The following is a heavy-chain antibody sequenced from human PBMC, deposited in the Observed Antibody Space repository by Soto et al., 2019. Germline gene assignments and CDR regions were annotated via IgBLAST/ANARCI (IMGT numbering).Heavy chain of an antibody. CDR2: IYHSGSA. CDR1: GGSFSGYY. Sequence: QVQLQQWGAGLLKPSETLSLTCAVYGGSFSGYYWSWIRQPPGKGLEWIGEIYHSGSANYNPSLRSPVTISIEPSKIQVSLKLSSVTAADTAVYYCAKGGGSLWSWGQGTLVTVSS. V-gene: IGHV4-34*01. J-gene: IGHJ5*02. D-gene: IGHD3-10*01. CDR3: AKGGGSLWS.